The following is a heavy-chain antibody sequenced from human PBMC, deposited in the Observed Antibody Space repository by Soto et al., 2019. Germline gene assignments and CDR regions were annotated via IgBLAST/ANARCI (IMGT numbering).Heavy chain of an antibody. D-gene: IGHD5-18*01. CDR2: IKQGGTET. J-gene: IGHJ4*02. CDR1: GLSLSNIW. Sequence: GGSLRLSCAASGLSLSNIWTSWVRQAPGKGLEWVANIKQGGTETYYVDSVKGRFTISKDHAKNSLYLQMNSLRVEDTALYYCASLDTARVETAGYWGQGTRVTVSS. CDR3: ASLDTARVETAGY. V-gene: IGHV3-7*01.